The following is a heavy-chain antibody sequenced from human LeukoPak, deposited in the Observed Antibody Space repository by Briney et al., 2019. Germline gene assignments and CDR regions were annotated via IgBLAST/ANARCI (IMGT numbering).Heavy chain of an antibody. CDR3: AKNPIFGVVRDYYYYYMDV. CDR1: GFTFSSYA. V-gene: IGHV3-23*01. CDR2: ISGSGGST. Sequence: GGSLRLSCAASGFTFSSYAMSWVRQAPGKGLEWVSAISGSGGSTYYADSVKGRFTISRDNSKNTLYLQMNSLRAEDTAIYHCAKNPIFGVVRDYYYYYMDVWGKGTTVTVSS. D-gene: IGHD3-3*01. J-gene: IGHJ6*03.